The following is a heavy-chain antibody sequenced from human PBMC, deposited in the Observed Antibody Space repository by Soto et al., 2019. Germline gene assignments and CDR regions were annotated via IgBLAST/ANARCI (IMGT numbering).Heavy chain of an antibody. CDR3: ARVMGEFSLPVALDFDF. D-gene: IGHD3-16*01. Sequence: SETLSLTCTVFGGSVSNGNYYWSWIRQPPGQGLEWIGYIYYSGSTNYNPSLKSRVSISLDTSENQFSLRLSSVTAADTAFYYCARVMGEFSLPVALDFDFWGPGTLVTVSS. J-gene: IGHJ4*02. V-gene: IGHV4-61*01. CDR1: GGSVSNGNYY. CDR2: IYYSGST.